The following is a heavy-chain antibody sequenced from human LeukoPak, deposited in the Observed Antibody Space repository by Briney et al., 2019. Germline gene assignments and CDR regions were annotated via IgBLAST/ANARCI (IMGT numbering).Heavy chain of an antibody. D-gene: IGHD1-26*01. CDR1: GFTFSSYS. V-gene: IGHV3-48*02. CDR2: ITASGTAM. Sequence: LAGGSLRLSCAASGFTFSSYSMNWVRLAPGKGLEWVSHITASGTAMFYADSVKGRFTISRDNAKNSLYLQMNSLRDEDTAVYYCASSGSYRFDYWGQGTLVTVSS. CDR3: ASSGSYRFDY. J-gene: IGHJ4*02.